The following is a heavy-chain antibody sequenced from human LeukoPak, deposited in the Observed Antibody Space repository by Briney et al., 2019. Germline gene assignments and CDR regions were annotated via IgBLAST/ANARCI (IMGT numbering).Heavy chain of an antibody. D-gene: IGHD6-6*01. J-gene: IGHJ4*02. V-gene: IGHV4-34*01. CDR2: INHSGST. CDR1: GGSFSGYY. Sequence: SETLSLTCAVYGGSFSGYYWSWIRQPPGKGLEWVGEINHSGSTNYNPSLNSRVTISVDTSHNQFSLKLSSVTAADTAVYYCARSRVRYSSSSLDYWGQGTLVTVSS. CDR3: ARSRVRYSSSSLDY.